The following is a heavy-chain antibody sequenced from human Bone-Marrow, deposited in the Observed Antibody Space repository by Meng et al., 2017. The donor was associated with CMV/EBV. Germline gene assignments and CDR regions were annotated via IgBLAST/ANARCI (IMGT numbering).Heavy chain of an antibody. CDR2: INPSGGSP. Sequence: ASVKVSCKASGYTFTGYYMHWVRQAPGQGLEWMGIINPSGGSPTYAQKFQGRVTMTRDTSTSTVYMDLTSLRSEDTAVYYCARDRWGDVVVVPAAPRGYGMDVWGQGTTVTVSS. CDR1: GYTFTGYY. CDR3: ARDRWGDVVVVPAAPRGYGMDV. V-gene: IGHV1-46*01. J-gene: IGHJ6*02. D-gene: IGHD2-2*01.